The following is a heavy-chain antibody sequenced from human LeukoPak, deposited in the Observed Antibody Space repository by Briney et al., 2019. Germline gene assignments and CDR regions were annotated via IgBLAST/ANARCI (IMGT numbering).Heavy chain of an antibody. D-gene: IGHD6-19*01. V-gene: IGHV1-46*01. J-gene: IGHJ4*02. CDR1: GYTFTSYY. CDR3: ARIESSGWSLIDY. CDR2: INPSGGST. Sequence: ASVKVSCKVSGYTFTSYYMHWVRQAPGQGLEWMGIINPSGGSTSYAQKFQGRVTMTRDMSTSTVYMELSSLRSEDTAVYYCARIESSGWSLIDYWGQGTLVTVSS.